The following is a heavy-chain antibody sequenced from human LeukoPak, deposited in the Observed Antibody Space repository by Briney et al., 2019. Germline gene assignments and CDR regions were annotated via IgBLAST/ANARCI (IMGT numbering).Heavy chain of an antibody. J-gene: IGHJ4*02. V-gene: IGHV3-7*04. CDR3: ARQSSSGWYPYFDY. Sequence: GGSLRLSCAVSGFTFSSYWMNWVRQAPGKGLEWVANIKEDGSEKYYVDSVKGRFTISRDSATNSLYLQMNSLRAEDTAVYYCARQSSSGWYPYFDYWGQGTLVIVSS. CDR1: GFTFSSYW. CDR2: IKEDGSEK. D-gene: IGHD6-19*01.